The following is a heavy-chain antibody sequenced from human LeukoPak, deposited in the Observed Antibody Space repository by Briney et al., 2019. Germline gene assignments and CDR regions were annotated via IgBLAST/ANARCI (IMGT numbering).Heavy chain of an antibody. Sequence: ASVKVFCKASGYSFTSYDFNWVRQAPEQGLEWIGWMNPNIGNTGYAQKFQGRVTMTRGISISTAYMELSSLRSEDTAVYYCARRGTTPFGYWGQGTLVTVSS. V-gene: IGHV1-8*01. CDR3: ARRGTTPFGY. D-gene: IGHD1-1*01. J-gene: IGHJ4*02. CDR2: MNPNIGNT. CDR1: GYSFTSYD.